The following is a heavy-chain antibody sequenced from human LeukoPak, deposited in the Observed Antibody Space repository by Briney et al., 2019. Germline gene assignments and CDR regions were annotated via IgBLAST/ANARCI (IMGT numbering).Heavy chain of an antibody. CDR1: GFTFSSYA. J-gene: IGHJ4*02. CDR3: AKGLEGQAYSNYAWSYRPGPQDPIDY. CDR2: ISGSGGST. Sequence: PGGSLRLSCAASGFTFSSYAMSWVRQAPGKGLEWVSAISGSGGSTYYADSVKGRFTISRDNSKNTLYLQMNSLRAEDTAVYYCAKGLEGQAYSNYAWSYRPGPQDPIDYWGQGTLVTVSS. D-gene: IGHD4-4*01. V-gene: IGHV3-23*01.